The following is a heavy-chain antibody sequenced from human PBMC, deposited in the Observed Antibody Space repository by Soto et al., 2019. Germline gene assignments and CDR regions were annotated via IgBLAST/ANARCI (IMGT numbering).Heavy chain of an antibody. Sequence: QVQLVESGGGLVKPGGSLRLSCAASGFTFSDYYMSWIRQAPGKGLEWVSYISSSGSPIYYADSVKGRFTISRDNAKNSLDLQVNSRRAEDTAVYYCARWGYCISTSCFYYYYGMDVWGQGTTVTVSS. CDR3: ARWGYCISTSCFYYYYGMDV. D-gene: IGHD2-2*01. V-gene: IGHV3-11*01. CDR1: GFTFSDYY. J-gene: IGHJ6*02. CDR2: ISSSGSPI.